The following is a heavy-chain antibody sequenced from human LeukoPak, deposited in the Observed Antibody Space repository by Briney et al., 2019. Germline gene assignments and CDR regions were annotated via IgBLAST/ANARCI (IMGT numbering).Heavy chain of an antibody. D-gene: IGHD6-25*01. CDR2: LYYGENS. Sequence: PSETLSLTCTVSGGSISIISSSTYYWGWIRQAPGKGLEWIGSLYYGENSHCNPSLKSRATLSVDTSNNQFSLKLTSVTAADAAVYFCARQLPTAAADTRGYFDYWGQGTVVTVSS. J-gene: IGHJ4*02. V-gene: IGHV4-39*01. CDR1: GGSISIISSSTYY. CDR3: ARQLPTAAADTRGYFDY.